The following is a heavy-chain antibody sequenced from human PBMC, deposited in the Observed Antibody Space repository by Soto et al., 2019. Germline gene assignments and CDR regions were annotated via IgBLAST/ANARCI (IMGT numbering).Heavy chain of an antibody. V-gene: IGHV3-21*01. CDR3: AREANYPNWFDP. Sequence: EVQLVESGGGLVKPGGSLRLSCAASGFTFSSYSMNWVRQAPGKGLEWVLSISSSSSYIYYADSVKGRFTISRDNAKNSLYLQMNSLRAEDTAVYYCAREANYPNWFDPWGQGTLVTVSS. CDR1: GFTFSSYS. CDR2: ISSSSSYI. D-gene: IGHD1-7*01. J-gene: IGHJ5*02.